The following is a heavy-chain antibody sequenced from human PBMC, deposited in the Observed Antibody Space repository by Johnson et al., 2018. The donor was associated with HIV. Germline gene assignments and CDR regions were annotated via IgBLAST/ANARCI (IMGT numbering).Heavy chain of an antibody. CDR1: GFTFSSYA. D-gene: IGHD3-10*01. CDR2: ISYDGSNK. CDR3: ARDSPGEITMVQGVIGI. Sequence: QVQLVESGGGLVQPGRSLRLSCAASGFTFSSYAMHWVRQAPGKGLEWVAVISYDGSNKYYADSVKGRFTISRDNSKNTLYLQMNSLRAEDTAVYYCARDSPGEITMVQGVIGIWGQGTMVTFSS. J-gene: IGHJ3*02. V-gene: IGHV3-30*04.